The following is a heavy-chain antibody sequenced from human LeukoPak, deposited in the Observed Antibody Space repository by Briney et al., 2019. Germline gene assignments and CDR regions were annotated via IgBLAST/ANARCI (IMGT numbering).Heavy chain of an antibody. J-gene: IGHJ4*02. CDR2: INSNGGST. Sequence: GGSLRLSCVASGFTFSSYAMHWVRQTPGKGLEYVSGINSNGGSTHYANSVKGRFTISRDNAKNSPYLQMNSLRAEDTAVYYCARGRGDYWGQGTLVTVSS. V-gene: IGHV3-64*01. CDR3: ARGRGDY. CDR1: GFTFSSYA. D-gene: IGHD5-12*01.